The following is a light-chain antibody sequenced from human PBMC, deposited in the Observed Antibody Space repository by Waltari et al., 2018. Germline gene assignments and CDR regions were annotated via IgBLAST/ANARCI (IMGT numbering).Light chain of an antibody. CDR2: GAS. Sequence: EVVLTQSPVTLSLSPGERATLSCGASQCVSSTYLAWYQKKAGLPPRLLIFGASIRATGIPDRFSGSGSGTEFTLTIDRLGPEDAAVYYCHQYGTSPRTFGQGTKVEIK. J-gene: IGKJ1*01. V-gene: IGKV3-20*01. CDR1: QCVSSTY. CDR3: HQYGTSPRT.